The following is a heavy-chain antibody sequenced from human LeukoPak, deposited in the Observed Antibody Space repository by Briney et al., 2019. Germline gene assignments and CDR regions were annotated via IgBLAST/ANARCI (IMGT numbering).Heavy chain of an antibody. CDR1: GFTFSSYA. J-gene: IGHJ4*02. V-gene: IGHV3-23*01. CDR2: ISGSGGST. CDR3: AKSDYYDSSGYYYGSDY. Sequence: GSLILSCAASGFTFSSYAMTWVRQAPGKGLEWVSGISGSGGSTYYADSVKGRSTISRDNSKNTLYVQMNSLRAEDTAVYYCAKSDYYDSSGYYYGSDYWGQGTLVTVSS. D-gene: IGHD3-22*01.